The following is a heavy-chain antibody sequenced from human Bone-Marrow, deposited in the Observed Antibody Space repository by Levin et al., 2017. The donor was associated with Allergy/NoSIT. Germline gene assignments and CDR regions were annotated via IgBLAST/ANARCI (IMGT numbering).Heavy chain of an antibody. D-gene: IGHD6-19*01. J-gene: IGHJ4*02. V-gene: IGHV3-74*01. CDR2: INSDGGST. CDR3: ARDQRSSGWDFDY. Sequence: PGGSLRLSCAASGFTFSSYWMHWVRQAPGKGLVWVSRINSDGGSTTYADSVKGRFTISRDNAKKSLYLQMNSLRAEDTAVYYCARDQRSSGWDFDYWGQGTLVTVSS. CDR1: GFTFSSYW.